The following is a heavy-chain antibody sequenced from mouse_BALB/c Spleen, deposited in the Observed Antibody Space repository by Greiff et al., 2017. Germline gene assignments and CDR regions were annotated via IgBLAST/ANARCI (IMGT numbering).Heavy chain of an antibody. D-gene: IGHD2-10*02. CDR1: GFSLTSYG. CDR2: IWAGGST. V-gene: IGHV2-9*02. J-gene: IGHJ3*01. Sequence: VMLVESGPGLVAPSQSLSITCTVSGFSLTSYGVHWVRQPPGKGLEWLGVIWAGGSTNYNSALMSRLSISKDNSKSQVFLKMNSLQTDDTAMYYCARGGYGREAWFAYWGQGTLVTVSA. CDR3: ARGGYGREAWFAY.